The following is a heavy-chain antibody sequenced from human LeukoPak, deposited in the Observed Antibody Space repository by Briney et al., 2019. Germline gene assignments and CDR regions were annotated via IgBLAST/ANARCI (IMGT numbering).Heavy chain of an antibody. V-gene: IGHV3-7*01. CDR2: IKQDGSEK. J-gene: IGHJ3*02. Sequence: GGSLRLSCAASGFTFSSYWMSWVRQAPGKGLEWVANIKQDGSEKYYVDSVKGRFTISRDNSKNTLYLQMNSLRAEDTAVYYCAKPPNYYDSSGYQGAFDIWGQGTMVTVSS. CDR1: GFTFSSYW. D-gene: IGHD3-22*01. CDR3: AKPPNYYDSSGYQGAFDI.